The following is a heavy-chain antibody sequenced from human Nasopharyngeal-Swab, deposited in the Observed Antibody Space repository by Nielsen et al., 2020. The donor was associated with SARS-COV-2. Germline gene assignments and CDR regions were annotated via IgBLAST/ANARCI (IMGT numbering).Heavy chain of an antibody. CDR2: INAGNGNT. Sequence: ASVKVSCKASGYTFTSYAMHWVRQAPGQRLEWMGWINAGNGNTKYSQKFQGRVTITRDTSASTAYMELSSLGSEDTAVYYCARGIAAAGTIDYWGQGTLVTVSS. J-gene: IGHJ4*02. CDR1: GYTFTSYA. D-gene: IGHD6-13*01. V-gene: IGHV1-3*01. CDR3: ARGIAAAGTIDY.